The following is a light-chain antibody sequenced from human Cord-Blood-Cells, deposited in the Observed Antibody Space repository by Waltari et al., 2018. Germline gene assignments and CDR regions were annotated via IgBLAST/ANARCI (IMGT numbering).Light chain of an antibody. CDR3: QQSYSTRWT. V-gene: IGKV1-39*01. Sequence: DFQMTQSPSSLSASVGDRVTITCRASQSISSYLNWYQQKPGKAPKLLIYAASSLQSGVPSRFSGSGSGTDFTLTISRLQPEDFATYDCQQSYSTRWTVGQGTKVEIK. J-gene: IGKJ1*01. CDR2: AAS. CDR1: QSISSY.